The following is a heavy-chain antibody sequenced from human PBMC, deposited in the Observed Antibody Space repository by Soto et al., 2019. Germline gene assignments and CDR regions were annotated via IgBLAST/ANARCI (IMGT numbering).Heavy chain of an antibody. J-gene: IGHJ4*02. CDR3: ARDGVDAGLYFDY. CDR1: GFTFSSHW. CDR2: INQGGSEK. Sequence: EVQLVESGGGLVQPGGSLRLSCTASGFTFSSHWMCWVRQAPGKGLEWVATINQGGSEKYYVDSGKGRFTISRDNAKNSLYLQVNSLRVEDTAVYYCARDGVDAGLYFDYWGQGALVTVSS. D-gene: IGHD2-15*01. V-gene: IGHV3-7*01.